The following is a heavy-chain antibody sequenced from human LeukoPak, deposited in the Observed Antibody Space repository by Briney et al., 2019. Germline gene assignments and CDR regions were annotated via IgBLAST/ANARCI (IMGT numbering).Heavy chain of an antibody. CDR2: ISGSGGRI. V-gene: IGHV3-23*01. CDR1: GFTFSTSA. CDR3: ARENDYALDY. D-gene: IGHD4-17*01. J-gene: IGHJ4*02. Sequence: GGSLRLSCAASGFTFSTSAMSWVRQAPGKGLEWVSYISGSGGRIYYADSVKGRFTISRDNSQNTMYLQMNSLRAEDTAVYYCARENDYALDYWGQGTLVTVSS.